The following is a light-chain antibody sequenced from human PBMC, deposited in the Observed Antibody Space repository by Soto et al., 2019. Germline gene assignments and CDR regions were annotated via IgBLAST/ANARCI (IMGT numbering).Light chain of an antibody. Sequence: DIQMTQSPSTLSASVGDRVTITCLASQRISRWLAWNQQKPGKAPKVLIYDASSLESGVPSRFSGSGSGTEFTLTISSLQPDDFASYYCQQYNSYPWTFGQGTKVEIK. CDR2: DAS. CDR3: QQYNSYPWT. V-gene: IGKV1-5*01. J-gene: IGKJ1*01. CDR1: QRISRW.